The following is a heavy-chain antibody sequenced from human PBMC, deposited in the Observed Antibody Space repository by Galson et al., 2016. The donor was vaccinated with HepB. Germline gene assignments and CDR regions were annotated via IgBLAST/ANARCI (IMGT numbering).Heavy chain of an antibody. Sequence: SLRLSCAASGFTFGSYWMHWVRQAPGKGLVWVSRIKSDGSRTSYADSVKGRFTISRDNAKNTLYLQMNSLRAEDTAVYYCARDLRSDWLPENWFDPWGQGTLVTVSS. CDR1: GFTFGSYW. D-gene: IGHD3-9*01. V-gene: IGHV3-74*01. J-gene: IGHJ5*02. CDR3: ARDLRSDWLPENWFDP. CDR2: IKSDGSRT.